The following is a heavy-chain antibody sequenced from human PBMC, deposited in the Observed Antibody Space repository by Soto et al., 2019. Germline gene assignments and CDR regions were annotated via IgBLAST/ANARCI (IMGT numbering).Heavy chain of an antibody. D-gene: IGHD3-3*01. Sequence: QVQLQESGPGLVKPSGTLSLTCAVSGGSISSSNWWSWVRQPPGKGLEWIGEIYHSGSTNYNPSLKSRVTISGDKSKNQFSLKLSSVTAADTAVYYCARSRGYDFWSGYPAFDYWGQGTLVTVSS. J-gene: IGHJ4*02. CDR2: IYHSGST. V-gene: IGHV4-4*02. CDR3: ARSRGYDFWSGYPAFDY. CDR1: GGSISSSNW.